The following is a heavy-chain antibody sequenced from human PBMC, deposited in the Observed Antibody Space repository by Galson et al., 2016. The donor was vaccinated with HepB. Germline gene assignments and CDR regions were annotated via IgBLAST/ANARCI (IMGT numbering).Heavy chain of an antibody. J-gene: IGHJ6*02. CDR2: ISSNSGGGAI. CDR1: GFTLSDSY. D-gene: IGHD2-21*01. CDR3: AREIATNSYYYYGMDV. Sequence: SLRLSCAASGFTLSDSYMAWIRLAPGKGLEWISYISSNSGGGAIYYADSVKGRSTISRDNAKNSLYLQMETLRAEDTAVYFCAREIATNSYYYYGMDVWGQGTMVTVSS. V-gene: IGHV3-11*04.